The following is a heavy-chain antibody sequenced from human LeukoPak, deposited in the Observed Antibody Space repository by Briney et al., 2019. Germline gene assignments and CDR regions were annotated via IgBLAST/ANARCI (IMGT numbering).Heavy chain of an antibody. Sequence: KFQGRVTITRDTSASTAYMELSSLRSEDTAVYYCARATPENYRDYYGSESSFDYWGQGTLVTVSS. CDR3: ARATPENYRDYYGSESSFDY. D-gene: IGHD3-10*01. V-gene: IGHV1-3*01. J-gene: IGHJ4*02.